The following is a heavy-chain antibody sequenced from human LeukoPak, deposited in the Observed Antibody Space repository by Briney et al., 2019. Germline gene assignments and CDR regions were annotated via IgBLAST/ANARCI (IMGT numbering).Heavy chain of an antibody. CDR2: ISYDGSNK. J-gene: IGHJ4*02. D-gene: IGHD3-22*01. Sequence: GGSLRLSCAASGFTFSSYAMHWVRQAPGKGLEWVAVISYDGSNKYYADSVKGRFAISRDNSKNTLYLQMNNLRAEDTAVYYCAKERRITMMGGQGTLVTVSA. CDR3: AKERRITMM. CDR1: GFTFSSYA. V-gene: IGHV3-30*09.